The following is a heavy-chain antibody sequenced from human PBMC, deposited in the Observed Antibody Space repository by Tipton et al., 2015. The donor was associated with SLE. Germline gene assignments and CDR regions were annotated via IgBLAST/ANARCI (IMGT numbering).Heavy chain of an antibody. V-gene: IGHV3-30*04. J-gene: IGHJ4*02. Sequence: SLRLSCAASGFTFSIYTMHWVRQAPGKGLEWVAVISYDGSNKYYADSVKGRFTISRDNSKNTLYLQMNSLRAEDTAVYYCASRLEVTGSILDYWGQGTLVTVSS. CDR2: ISYDGSNK. CDR1: GFTFSIYT. CDR3: ASRLEVTGSILDY. D-gene: IGHD7-27*01.